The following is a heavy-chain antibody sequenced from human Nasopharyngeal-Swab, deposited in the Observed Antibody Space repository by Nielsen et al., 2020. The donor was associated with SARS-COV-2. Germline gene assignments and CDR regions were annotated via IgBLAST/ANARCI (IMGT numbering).Heavy chain of an antibody. D-gene: IGHD1-26*01. V-gene: IGHV3-11*06. CDR2: ISSSSSYT. Sequence: GESLKISCAASGFTFSDYYMSWIRQAPGKGLEWVAYISSSSSYTNYADSVKGRFNISRDNAKNSLYLQMNSLRAEDTAVYYCARVRFVGELIDAFDIWGQGTMVTVSS. CDR3: ARVRFVGELIDAFDI. CDR1: GFTFSDYY. J-gene: IGHJ3*02.